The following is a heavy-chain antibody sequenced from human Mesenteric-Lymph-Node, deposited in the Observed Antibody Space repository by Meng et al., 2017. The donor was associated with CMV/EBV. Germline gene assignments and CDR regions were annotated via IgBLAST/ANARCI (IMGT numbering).Heavy chain of an antibody. CDR2: ISAYNGNT. CDR3: ARDRINGIVGATLGDAFDI. CDR1: GYTFTSYG. Sequence: ASVKVSCKASGYTFTSYGISWVRQAPGQGLEWMGWISAYNGNTNYAQKLQGRVTMTTDTSMSTAYMELRSLRSDDTAVYYCARDRINGIVGATLGDAFDIWGQGTMVTVSS. V-gene: IGHV1-18*01. D-gene: IGHD1-26*01. J-gene: IGHJ3*02.